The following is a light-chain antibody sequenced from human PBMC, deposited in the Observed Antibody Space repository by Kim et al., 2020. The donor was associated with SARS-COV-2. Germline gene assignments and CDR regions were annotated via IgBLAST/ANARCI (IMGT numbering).Light chain of an antibody. CDR3: LPALPSFMSS. V-gene: IGKV2-28*01. CDR1: QSLLHSNGYNF. Sequence: MTQSPLSLPVTPGEPASISCRSSQSLLHSNGYNFLDWYVQKPGQSPQLLIYLGSNLASGVPDRFSGSGSDTDFTLKISRVEAEQVGVHHCLPALPSFMSSFGQGPKL. CDR2: LGS. J-gene: IGKJ2*01.